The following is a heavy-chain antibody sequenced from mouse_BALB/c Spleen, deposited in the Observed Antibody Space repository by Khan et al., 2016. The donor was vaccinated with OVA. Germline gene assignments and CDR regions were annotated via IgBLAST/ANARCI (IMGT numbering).Heavy chain of an antibody. CDR1: GYIFTSYW. J-gene: IGHJ2*01. Sequence: QVQLMQSGAELVRPGASVKLSCKTSGYIFTSYWIHWVKQRSGQGLEWIARIYPETDNTYYNEKLKDKATLTADKSSSTAYMQLSSLKSEDSAVYCCTREEALYYFDYWGQGTTVTVSS. V-gene: IGHV1-76*01. CDR3: TREEALYYFDY. D-gene: IGHD1-1*01. CDR2: IYPETDNT.